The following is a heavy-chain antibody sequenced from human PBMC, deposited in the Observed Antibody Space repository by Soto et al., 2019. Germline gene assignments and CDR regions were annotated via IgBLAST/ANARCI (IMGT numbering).Heavy chain of an antibody. Sequence: EVQLVESGGTLVQPGGSLRLSCAAAGFTFTNYWMLWVRQAPGKGLVWVSRINGDASNAFYADSVKGRFTISRDNAKNTVYLQLNGLGAEDTAVYYCARGIQYRYGMDVWGQGTTVTVSS. V-gene: IGHV3-74*01. CDR1: GFTFTNYW. CDR2: INGDASNA. D-gene: IGHD4-4*01. J-gene: IGHJ6*02. CDR3: ARGIQYRYGMDV.